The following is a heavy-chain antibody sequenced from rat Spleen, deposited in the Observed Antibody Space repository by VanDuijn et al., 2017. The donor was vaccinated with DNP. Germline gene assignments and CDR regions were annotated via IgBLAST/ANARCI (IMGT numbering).Heavy chain of an antibody. D-gene: IGHD1-11*01. CDR2: INSDGVVT. V-gene: IGHV5S13*01. CDR3: TKHWYGSFDY. Sequence: EVQLVESGGGLVQPGRSLKLSCAASGFSFSDYDMAWVRQAPTKGLEWVSAINSDGVVTYYRDSVKGRFTVSRDNGKNVLYLQMDSLRSEDTATYYCTKHWYGSFDYWGQGVMVTVSS. CDR1: GFSFSDYD. J-gene: IGHJ2*01.